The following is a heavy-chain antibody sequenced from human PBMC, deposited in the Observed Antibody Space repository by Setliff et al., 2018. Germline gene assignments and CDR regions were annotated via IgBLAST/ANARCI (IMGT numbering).Heavy chain of an antibody. J-gene: IGHJ3*02. CDR3: ARGRMRGSCSGPSCTYDPFDI. D-gene: IGHD2-2*01. CDR2: IYAIRST. CDR1: GGSISSATSY. Sequence: TLSLTCIVSGGSISSATSYWNWIRQPAGKELEWIGRIYAIRSTNYNPSLKSRVTISLDTSKNQFSLILRSVTAADTAVYYCARGRMRGSCSGPSCTYDPFDIWGQGTPVTVSS. V-gene: IGHV4-61*02.